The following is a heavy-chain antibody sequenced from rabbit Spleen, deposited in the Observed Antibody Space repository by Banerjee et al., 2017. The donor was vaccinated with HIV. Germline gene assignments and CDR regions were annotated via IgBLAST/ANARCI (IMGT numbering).Heavy chain of an antibody. V-gene: IGHV1S45*01. CDR1: GFSFSSTYW. CDR3: ARGSATMTMVITGYYLNL. CDR2: VNTGNSAAT. Sequence: QEQLVESGGGLVQPEGSLTLTCTASGFSFSSTYWICWVRQAPGRGLEWIGCVNTGNSAATYYASWAKGRFTISKTSSTTVTLQMTSLTAADTATYFCARGSATMTMVITGYYLNLWGQGTLVTVS. D-gene: IGHD2-1*01. J-gene: IGHJ4*01.